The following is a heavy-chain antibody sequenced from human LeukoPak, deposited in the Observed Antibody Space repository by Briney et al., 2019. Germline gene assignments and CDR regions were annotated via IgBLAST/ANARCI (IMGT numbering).Heavy chain of an antibody. CDR1: GFTFSNFW. CDR3: AKDFAITMVRGVIYFDY. D-gene: IGHD3-10*01. CDR2: ISGSGGST. Sequence: GGSLILSCAASGFTFSNFWMSWVRQAPGKGLEWVSAISGSGGSTYYADSVKGRFTISRDNSKNTLYLQMNSLRAEDTAVYYCAKDFAITMVRGVIYFDYWGQGTLVTVSS. V-gene: IGHV3-23*01. J-gene: IGHJ4*02.